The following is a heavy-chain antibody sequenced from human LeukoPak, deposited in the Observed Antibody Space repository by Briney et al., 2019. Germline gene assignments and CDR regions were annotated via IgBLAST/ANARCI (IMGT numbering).Heavy chain of an antibody. V-gene: IGHV1-2*02. J-gene: IGHJ4*02. D-gene: IGHD2-15*01. CDR2: ITPNSGAT. CDR3: ASSVAYCSGGSCYSLRG. Sequence: ASVKVSCKASGYTFTDYYMHWVRQAPGQGLEWMGWITPNSGATKYAQKFRGRVSMTRDTSISTAYMDLTRLRSDDTAVYYCASSVAYCSGGSCYSLRGWGQGTLVTVSS. CDR1: GYTFTDYY.